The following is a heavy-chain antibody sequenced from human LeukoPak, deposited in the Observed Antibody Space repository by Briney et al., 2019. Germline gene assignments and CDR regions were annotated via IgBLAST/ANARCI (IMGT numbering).Heavy chain of an antibody. CDR2: ISGSGGST. J-gene: IGHJ4*02. V-gene: IGHV3-23*01. D-gene: IGHD6-13*01. CDR3: AKVPIPRIAAAGMGHFDY. Sequence: QPGGSLRLSCAASGFTFSSYAMSWVRQAPGKGLEWVSAISGSGGSTYYADSVKGRFTISRDNSKNTLYLQMNSLRAEDTAVHYCAKVPIPRIAAAGMGHFDYWGQGTLVTVSS. CDR1: GFTFSSYA.